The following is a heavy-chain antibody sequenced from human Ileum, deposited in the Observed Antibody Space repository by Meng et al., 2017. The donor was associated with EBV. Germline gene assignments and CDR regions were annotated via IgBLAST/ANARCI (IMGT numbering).Heavy chain of an antibody. CDR2: IQHSGST. CDR3: ARAHPVVYFFDY. CDR1: GGSISRGGHS. D-gene: IGHD4-23*01. Sequence: QLQLLESGFGLSKPSLTLSLSCAVSGGSISRGGHSWGWIRQPPGKGLEWIGDIQHSGSTYYNPSLKSRVTISVDRSRNQFSLKLSSVTAADTAVYYCARAHPVVYFFDYWGQGTLVTVSS. V-gene: IGHV4-30-2*01. J-gene: IGHJ4*02.